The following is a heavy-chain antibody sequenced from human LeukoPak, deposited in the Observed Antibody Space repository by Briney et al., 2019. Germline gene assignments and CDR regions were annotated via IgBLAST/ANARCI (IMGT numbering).Heavy chain of an antibody. CDR3: ARGRNYGYFDY. D-gene: IGHD4-11*01. CDR2: IYYSGST. V-gene: IGHV4-59*11. J-gene: IGHJ4*02. CDR1: GGSISSHY. Sequence: SETLSLTCTVSGGSISSHYWSWIRQPPGKGLGWIGYIYYSGSTNYNPSLKSRVTISVDTSKNQFSLKLSSVTTADTAVYYCARGRNYGYFDYWGQGTLVTVSS.